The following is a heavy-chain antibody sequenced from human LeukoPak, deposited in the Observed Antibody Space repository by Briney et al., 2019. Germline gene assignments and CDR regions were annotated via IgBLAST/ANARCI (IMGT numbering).Heavy chain of an antibody. D-gene: IGHD7-27*01. CDR2: IIPIFGTA. CDR3: ARRLGINNAFDI. J-gene: IGHJ3*02. V-gene: IGHV1-69*13. CDR1: GGTFSSYA. Sequence: SVKVSCKASGGTFSSYAISWVRQAPGQGLEWMGGIIPIFGTANYAQKFQGRVTITADESTSTAYMELSSLRSEDTAVYYCARRLGINNAFDIWGQGTMVTVSS.